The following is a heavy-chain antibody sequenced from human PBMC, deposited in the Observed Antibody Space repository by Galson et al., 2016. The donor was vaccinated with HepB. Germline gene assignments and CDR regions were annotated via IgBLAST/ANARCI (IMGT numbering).Heavy chain of an antibody. CDR2: IIPIFGTS. V-gene: IGHV1-69*06. CDR3: ASGRYHSRSWYDYYYMDV. D-gene: IGHD6-13*01. CDR1: GGTFTSYG. Sequence: SVKVSCKASGGTFTSYGFSWVRQAPGHGLEWMGGIIPIFGTSNYAQKFHDRVTIIADKSTSTAYMELNNLRSDDTAVYYCASGRYHSRSWYDYYYMDVWGKGTTVTVSS. J-gene: IGHJ6*03.